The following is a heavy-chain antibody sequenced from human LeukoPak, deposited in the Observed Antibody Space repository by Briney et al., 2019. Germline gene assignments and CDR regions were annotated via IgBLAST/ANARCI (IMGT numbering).Heavy chain of an antibody. CDR1: GGSISSSSYY. J-gene: IGHJ4*02. CDR2: IYYSGST. D-gene: IGHD3-16*02. Sequence: SETLSLTCTVSGGSISSSSYYWGWLRQPPGKGLEWIGSIYYSGSTYYNPSLKSRVTISVDTSKNQFSLKLSSVTAADTAVYYCAIRDYVWGSYLYWGQGTLVTVSS. CDR3: AIRDYVWGSYLY. V-gene: IGHV4-39*01.